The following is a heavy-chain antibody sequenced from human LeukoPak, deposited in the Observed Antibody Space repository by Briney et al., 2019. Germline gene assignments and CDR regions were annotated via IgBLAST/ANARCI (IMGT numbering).Heavy chain of an antibody. CDR2: FTSDGSGT. D-gene: IGHD1-26*01. CDR3: VRDSFSGNY. V-gene: IGHV3-74*01. Sequence: GGSLRLCCAASGFTFSNYWMHWVRQVPGKGLLWVSRFTSDGSGTTYADSVKGRFTTSRDKPKNTLFLQMNSLRAEDTAVYYCVRDSFSGNYWGQGTLVTVSS. CDR1: GFTFSNYW. J-gene: IGHJ4*02.